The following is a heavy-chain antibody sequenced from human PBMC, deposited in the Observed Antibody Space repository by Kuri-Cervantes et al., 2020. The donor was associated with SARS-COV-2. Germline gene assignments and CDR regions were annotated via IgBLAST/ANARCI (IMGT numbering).Heavy chain of an antibody. V-gene: IGHV3-NL1*01. CDR3: SKALSRSFLYYYYMDV. Sequence: GESLKISCAASGFPFRNFGMHWVRQAPGKGLEWVSLISWDGGSTYYADSVRGRFTISRDNSKSMLYMQINSLRAEDTAVYYCSKALSRSFLYYYYMDVWGKGTTVTVSS. D-gene: IGHD3-10*01. CDR1: GFPFRNFG. CDR2: ISWDGGST. J-gene: IGHJ6*03.